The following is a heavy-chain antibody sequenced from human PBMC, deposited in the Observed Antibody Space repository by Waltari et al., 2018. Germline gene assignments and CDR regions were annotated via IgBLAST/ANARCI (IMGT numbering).Heavy chain of an antibody. CDR2: INAGNGNT. J-gene: IGHJ5*02. CDR1: GYTFTSYA. V-gene: IGHV1-3*01. D-gene: IGHD3-3*01. Sequence: QVQLVQSGAGVKKPGASVKVSCKASGYTFTSYAMHWVRQAPGQRLEWMGWINAGNGNTKYSQKFQGRVTITRDTSASTAYMELSSLRSEDTAVYYCARDHYDFWSGYPRWFDPWGQGTLVTVSS. CDR3: ARDHYDFWSGYPRWFDP.